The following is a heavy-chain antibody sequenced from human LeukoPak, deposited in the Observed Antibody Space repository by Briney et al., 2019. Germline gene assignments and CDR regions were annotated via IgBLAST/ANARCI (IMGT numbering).Heavy chain of an antibody. V-gene: IGHV3-23*01. Sequence: GGSLRPSCAASGFTFSSYSMNWVRPPPGKGLEWVSVISGSGGTTYYADSVRGRFTISRDNSKSTLYRQTNSLRAEDTAIYYCAKDALGYCSGGSCPSNSWGQGTLVTVSS. CDR3: AKDALGYCSGGSCPSNS. CDR2: ISGSGGTT. D-gene: IGHD2-15*01. J-gene: IGHJ4*02. CDR1: GFTFSSYS.